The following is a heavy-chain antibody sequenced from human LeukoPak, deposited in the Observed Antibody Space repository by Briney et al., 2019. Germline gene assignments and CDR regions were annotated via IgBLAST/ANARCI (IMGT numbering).Heavy chain of an antibody. Sequence: GGSLRLSCVASGFTFSSYYVQWVRQDPRKGLVWVSRISGDGTNINYADSVRGRFTISRDNSKNTLYLQMNSLRAEDTAVYYCAKAVGKRAYWGQGTLVTVSS. CDR2: ISGDGTNI. CDR3: AKAVGKRAY. V-gene: IGHV3-74*01. D-gene: IGHD1-26*01. CDR1: GFTFSSYY. J-gene: IGHJ4*02.